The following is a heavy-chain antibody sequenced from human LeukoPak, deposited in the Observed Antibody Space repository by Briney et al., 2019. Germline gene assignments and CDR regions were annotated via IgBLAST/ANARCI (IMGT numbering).Heavy chain of an antibody. CDR2: IYYSGST. D-gene: IGHD3-10*01. Sequence: SETLSLTCTVSGGSISSGGYYWSWIRQHPGKGLEWIGYIYYSGSTYYNPSLKSRVTISVDTSKNQFSLKPSSVTAADTAVYYCARLPRDGSGNYYADYWGQGTLVTVSS. CDR1: GGSISSGGYY. CDR3: ARLPRDGSGNYYADY. J-gene: IGHJ4*02. V-gene: IGHV4-31*03.